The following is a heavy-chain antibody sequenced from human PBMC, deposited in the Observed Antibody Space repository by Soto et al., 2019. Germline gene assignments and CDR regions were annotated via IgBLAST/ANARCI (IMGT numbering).Heavy chain of an antibody. J-gene: IGHJ4*02. CDR1: GFTFSSYG. Sequence: GGSLRLSCAASGFTFSSYGMHWVRQAPGKGLEWVAVISYDGSNKYYADSVKGRFTISRDNSKNTLYLQMNSLRAEDTAVYYCAKDFGDSSGYYPLLPDYWGQGTLVTVSS. CDR2: ISYDGSNK. D-gene: IGHD3-22*01. CDR3: AKDFGDSSGYYPLLPDY. V-gene: IGHV3-30*18.